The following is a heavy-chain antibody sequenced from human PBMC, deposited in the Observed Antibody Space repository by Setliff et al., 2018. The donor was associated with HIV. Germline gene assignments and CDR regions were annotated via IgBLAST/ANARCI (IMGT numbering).Heavy chain of an antibody. J-gene: IGHJ5*02. V-gene: IGHV3-66*02. CDR3: ARPRLYGTALDL. CDR2: IYSDGNT. Sequence: GGSLRLSCAASGFTVSTYYMSWVRQAPGKGLEWASTIYSDGNTYHADSVKGRFTLSRDNTKNTLYLQMDSLRPEDTAVYYCARPRLYGTALDLWGQGTLVTVSS. D-gene: IGHD3-10*01. CDR1: GFTVSTYY.